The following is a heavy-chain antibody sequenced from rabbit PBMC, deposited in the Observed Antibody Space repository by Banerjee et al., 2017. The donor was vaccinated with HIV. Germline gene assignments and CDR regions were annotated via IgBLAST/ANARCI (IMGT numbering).Heavy chain of an antibody. CDR3: ARAYRGDFNAFDL. D-gene: IGHD2-1*01. Sequence: QSLEESGGDLVKPGASLTFTCTASGFSFSSNYYMCWVRQAPGKGLEWIACIYTSSGSTWYASWVNGRFTISKTSSTTVTLQMTSLTAADTATYFCARAYRGDFNAFDLWGPGTLVTVS. CDR2: IYTSSGST. J-gene: IGHJ4*01. CDR1: GFSFSSNYY. V-gene: IGHV1S40*01.